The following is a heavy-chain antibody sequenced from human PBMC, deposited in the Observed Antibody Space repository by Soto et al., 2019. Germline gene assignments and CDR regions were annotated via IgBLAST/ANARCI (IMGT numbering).Heavy chain of an antibody. CDR1: GFTFSNYA. CDR2: ISGSGSST. J-gene: IGHJ4*02. CDR3: ARGFATTGYLVDY. D-gene: IGHD3-9*01. Sequence: EVQLLESGGGLVQPGGSLRLSCAASGFTFSNYAMTWVHQAPGKGLQWVSAISGSGSSTKYADSVKGRFTISRDNSKSTLSLQMNSLRGEDTAVYFCARGFATTGYLVDYWGQGTLVTVSS. V-gene: IGHV3-23*01.